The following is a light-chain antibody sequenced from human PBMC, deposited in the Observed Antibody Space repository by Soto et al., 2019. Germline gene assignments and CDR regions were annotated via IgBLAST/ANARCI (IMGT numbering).Light chain of an antibody. Sequence: QSALTQPRSVSGSPGQSVTISCTGTSSDVGAYNYVSWYQHHPGKAPKVMIYDVSERPSGVPDRFSGSKSDNKASLTISGPQAEDEADYYCSSYAGSSSWVFGGGTKPTVL. CDR2: DVS. J-gene: IGLJ3*02. CDR3: SSYAGSSSWV. CDR1: SSDVGAYNY. V-gene: IGLV2-11*01.